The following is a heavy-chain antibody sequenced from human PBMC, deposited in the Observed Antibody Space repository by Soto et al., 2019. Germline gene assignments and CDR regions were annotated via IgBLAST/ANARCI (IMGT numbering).Heavy chain of an antibody. Sequence: EVQLVESGGGLVKPGGSLRLSCAASGFTFSNAWMSWVRQAPGKGLEWVGRIKSKTDGGTTDYAAPVKGRFTISRDDSKNTLYLQMNSLKTEDTAVYYWTTDRMSPSDDAFDIWGQGTMVTVSS. CDR3: TTDRMSPSDDAFDI. D-gene: IGHD3-3*01. V-gene: IGHV3-15*01. CDR2: IKSKTDGGTT. J-gene: IGHJ3*02. CDR1: GFTFSNAW.